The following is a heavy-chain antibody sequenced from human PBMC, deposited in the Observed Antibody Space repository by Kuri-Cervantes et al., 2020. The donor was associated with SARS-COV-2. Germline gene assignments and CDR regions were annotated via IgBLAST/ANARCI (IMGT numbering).Heavy chain of an antibody. J-gene: IGHJ4*02. V-gene: IGHV3-11*05. Sequence: WGTLRLSCAASGFTFSDYYMSWIRQAPGKGLEWVSYISYSGTYTKYTDSVKGRFSVSRDNTENSLDLQMDSLRAEDTAVYYCARDSAWANGDNSYYFDYWGQGTLVTVSS. D-gene: IGHD4-17*01. CDR3: ARDSAWANGDNSYYFDY. CDR1: GFTFSDYY. CDR2: ISYSGTYT.